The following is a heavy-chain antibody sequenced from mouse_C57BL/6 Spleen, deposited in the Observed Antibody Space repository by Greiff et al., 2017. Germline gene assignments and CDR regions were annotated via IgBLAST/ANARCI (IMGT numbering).Heavy chain of an antibody. J-gene: IGHJ1*03. D-gene: IGHD4-1*01. V-gene: IGHV1-80*01. CDR1: GYAFSSYW. CDR2: IYPGDGDT. Sequence: QVQLQQSGAELVKPGASVKISCKASGYAFSSYWMNWVKQRPGKGLEWIGQIYPGDGDTNYNGKFKGKATLTADKSSSTAYMQLSSLTSEDSAVYFCARWELGRRGYFDVGGTGTTVTVSS. CDR3: ARWELGRRGYFDV.